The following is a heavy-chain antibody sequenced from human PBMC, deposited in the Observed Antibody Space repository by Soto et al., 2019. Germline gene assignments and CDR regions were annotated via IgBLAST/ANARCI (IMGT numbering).Heavy chain of an antibody. D-gene: IGHD3-10*01. CDR3: ARLMVRGVKPYYFDY. CDR2: IDWDDDK. V-gene: IGHV2-70*11. Sequence: SGPTLVNPTQTLTLTCTFSVFSLSTSGMCVSWIRQPPGKALEWLARIDWDDDKYYSTSLKTRLTISKDTSKNQVVLTMTNMDPVDTATYYCARLMVRGVKPYYFDYWGQGTLVTVSS. J-gene: IGHJ4*02. CDR1: VFSLSTSGMC.